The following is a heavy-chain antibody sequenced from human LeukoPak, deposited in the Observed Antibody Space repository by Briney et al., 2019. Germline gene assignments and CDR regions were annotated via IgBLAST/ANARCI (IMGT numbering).Heavy chain of an antibody. Sequence: ASVKVSCKASGYTFTSYGISWVRQAPGQGLERMGWISAYNGNTNYAQKLQGRVTMTTDTSTSTAYMELRSLRSDDTAVYYCARDRDLIYDFWSGLVYWGQGTLVTVSS. CDR1: GYTFTSYG. CDR2: ISAYNGNT. J-gene: IGHJ4*02. V-gene: IGHV1-18*01. D-gene: IGHD3-3*01. CDR3: ARDRDLIYDFWSGLVY.